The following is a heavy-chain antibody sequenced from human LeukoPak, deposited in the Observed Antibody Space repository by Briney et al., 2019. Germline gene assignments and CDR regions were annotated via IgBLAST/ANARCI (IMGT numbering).Heavy chain of an antibody. CDR2: IIPIFGTA. V-gene: IGHV1-69*05. CDR3: ARVHRYGSGSYYLDY. CDR1: GGTFSSYA. Sequence: SVKVSCKASGGTFSSYAISWVRQAPGQGLEWMRRIIPIFGTANYAQKFQGRVTITTDESTSTAYMELSSLRSGDTAVYYCARVHRYGSGSYYLDYWGQGTLVTVSS. D-gene: IGHD3-10*01. J-gene: IGHJ4*02.